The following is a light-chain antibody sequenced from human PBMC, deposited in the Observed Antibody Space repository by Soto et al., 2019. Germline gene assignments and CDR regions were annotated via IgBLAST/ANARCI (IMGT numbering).Light chain of an antibody. V-gene: IGKV1-39*01. CDR1: QTIGSY. J-gene: IGKJ1*01. CDR2: AAS. CDR3: QQSYSPPPT. Sequence: DIQLTQSPSSLSASVGDRVTITCRASQTIGSYLTWYQQKPGKAAKVLIYAASSLQSGVPSRFSGTESGTGFTLTISSLQPEDFATYFCQQSYSPPPTFGQGTKVDIK.